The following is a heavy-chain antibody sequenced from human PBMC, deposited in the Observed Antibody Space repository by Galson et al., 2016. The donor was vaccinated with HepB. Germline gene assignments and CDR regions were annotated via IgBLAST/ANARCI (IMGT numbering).Heavy chain of an antibody. CDR3: ARGGLLRYVDY. CDR2: IIPIFGTP. V-gene: IGHV1-69*06. J-gene: IGHJ4*02. D-gene: IGHD3-22*01. Sequence: SVKVSCKASGGTFSDYAISWVRQAPGQGLEWMGGIIPIFGTPNYAQKFQGRVTITADKSTSTAYMELSSLRSEDTAVYYCARGGLLRYVDYWGQGTLVTVSS. CDR1: GGTFSDYA.